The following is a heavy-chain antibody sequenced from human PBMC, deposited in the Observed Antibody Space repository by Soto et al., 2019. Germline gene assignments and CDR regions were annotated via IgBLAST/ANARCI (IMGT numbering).Heavy chain of an antibody. V-gene: IGHV3-9*01. D-gene: IGHD5-12*01. CDR2: ISWNSGSI. CDR3: AKDRRDGYNSNFDY. Sequence: DVQLVESGGGLVQPGRSLRLSCAASGFTFDDYAMHWVRQAPGKGLEWVSGISWNSGSIGYADSVKGRFTISRDNAKNSLYLQMNSLRAEDTALYYCAKDRRDGYNSNFDYWGQGTLVTVSS. J-gene: IGHJ4*02. CDR1: GFTFDDYA.